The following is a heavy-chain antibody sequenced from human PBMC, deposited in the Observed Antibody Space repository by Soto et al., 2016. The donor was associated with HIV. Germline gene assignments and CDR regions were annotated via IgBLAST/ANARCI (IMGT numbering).Heavy chain of an antibody. CDR3: AKAGDGVPLKTGSNWFDP. Sequence: EVQLLESGGGLVQPGGSLRLSCAASGFTFSSYAMSWVRQAPGKGLEWVSAISGSGGSTYYADSVKGRFTISRDNSKNTLYLQMNSLRAEDTAVYYCAKAGDGVPLKTGSNWFDPWGQGTLVTVSS. CDR2: ISGSGGST. CDR1: GFTFSSYA. V-gene: IGHV3-23*01. D-gene: IGHD7-27*01. J-gene: IGHJ5*02.